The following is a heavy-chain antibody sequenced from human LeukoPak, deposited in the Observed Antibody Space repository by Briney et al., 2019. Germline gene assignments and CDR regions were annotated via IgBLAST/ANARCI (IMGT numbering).Heavy chain of an antibody. V-gene: IGHV1-69*13. CDR3: AREGGYSGYDPSDY. Sequence: SVKVSCTASGGTFSSYAISWVRQAPGQGLEWMGGFIPIFGTANYAQKFQGRVTITADESTSTAYMELSSLRSEDTAVYYCAREGGYSGYDPSDYWGQGTLVTVSS. J-gene: IGHJ4*02. D-gene: IGHD5-12*01. CDR2: FIPIFGTA. CDR1: GGTFSSYA.